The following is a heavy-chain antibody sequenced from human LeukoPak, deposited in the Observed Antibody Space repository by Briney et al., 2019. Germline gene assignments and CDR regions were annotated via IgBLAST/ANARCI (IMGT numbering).Heavy chain of an antibody. V-gene: IGHV4-59*08. J-gene: IGHJ2*01. D-gene: IGHD2-21*01. Sequence: SETLSLTCTVSGSPISSYYWSWIRQPPGKGLEWIGYIYYSGSTNYNPSLKSRVTISVDTSKNQFSLKLSSVTAADTAVYYCARRDLFYWYFDLWGRGTLVTVSS. CDR1: GSPISSYY. CDR3: ARRDLFYWYFDL. CDR2: IYYSGST.